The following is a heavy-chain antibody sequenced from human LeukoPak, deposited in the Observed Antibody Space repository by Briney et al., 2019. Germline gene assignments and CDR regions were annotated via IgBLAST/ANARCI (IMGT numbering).Heavy chain of an antibody. CDR3: ARGRRYDFWSGYTRINWFDP. J-gene: IGHJ5*02. V-gene: IGHV4-34*01. Sequence: SETLSLTCAVYGGSFSGYYWSWIRQPPGKGLEWIGEISHSGSTNYNPSLKSRVTISVDTSKNQFSLKLSSVTAADTAVYYCARGRRYDFWSGYTRINWFDPWGQGTLVTVSS. CDR1: GGSFSGYY. CDR2: ISHSGST. D-gene: IGHD3-3*01.